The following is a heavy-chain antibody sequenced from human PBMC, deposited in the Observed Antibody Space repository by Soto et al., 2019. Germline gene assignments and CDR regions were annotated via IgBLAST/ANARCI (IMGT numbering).Heavy chain of an antibody. CDR3: AKGETLTTVINDAFDI. Sequence: GGSLRLSCAASGFTFDDYAMHWVRQAPGKGLEWVSGISWNSGSIGYADSVKGRFTISRDNAKNSLYLQMNSLRAEDTALFYCAKGETLTTVINDAFDIWGLGTLVTVSS. CDR2: ISWNSGSI. CDR1: GFTFDDYA. V-gene: IGHV3-9*01. D-gene: IGHD4-17*01. J-gene: IGHJ3*02.